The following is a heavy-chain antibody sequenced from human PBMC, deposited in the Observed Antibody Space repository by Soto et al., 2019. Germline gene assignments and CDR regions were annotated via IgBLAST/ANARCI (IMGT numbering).Heavy chain of an antibody. V-gene: IGHV3-30*18. CDR1: GFTFSSYG. J-gene: IGHJ4*02. CDR3: AKEASVSYSSGWYYFDY. Sequence: QVQLVESGGGVVQPGRSLRLSCAASGFTFSSYGMHWVRQAPGKGLEWVAVISYDGSNKYYADSVKGRFTISRDNSKNTLYLQMNSLRAEDTAVYYCAKEASVSYSSGWYYFDYWGQGTLVTVSS. D-gene: IGHD6-19*01. CDR2: ISYDGSNK.